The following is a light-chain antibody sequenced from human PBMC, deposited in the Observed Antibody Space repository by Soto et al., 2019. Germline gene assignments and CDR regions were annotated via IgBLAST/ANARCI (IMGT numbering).Light chain of an antibody. CDR2: DAS. CDR1: QSVSSY. V-gene: IGKV3-11*01. CDR3: QQRSNWPRGFT. Sequence: EIVLTQSAATLSLSPGERATLSCRASQSVSSYLAWYQQKPGQAPRLLIYDASNRATGIPARFSGSGSGTDFTLTISSLEPEDFAVYDCQQRSNWPRGFTFGPGTKVDIK. J-gene: IGKJ3*01.